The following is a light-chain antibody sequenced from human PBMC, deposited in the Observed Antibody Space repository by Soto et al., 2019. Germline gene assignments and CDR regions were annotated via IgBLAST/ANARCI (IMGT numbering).Light chain of an antibody. CDR3: CSYAGSSTDVI. Sequence: QSALTQPASVSGSPGQSITISCTGTSSDVGSYNLVSWYQQHPGKAPKFMIYEVNKRPSGVSNRFSGSKSGNTASLTISGLQAEDEADYYCCSYAGSSTDVIFGGGTKLTVL. V-gene: IGLV2-23*02. CDR1: SSDVGSYNL. J-gene: IGLJ2*01. CDR2: EVN.